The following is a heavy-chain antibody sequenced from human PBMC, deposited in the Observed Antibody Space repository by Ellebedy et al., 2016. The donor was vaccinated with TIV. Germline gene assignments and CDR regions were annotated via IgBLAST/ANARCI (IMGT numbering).Heavy chain of an antibody. D-gene: IGHD6-19*01. J-gene: IGHJ4*02. CDR2: INPSGGST. Sequence: AASVKVSCKASGYTFTGYYMHWVRQAPGQGLEWMGMINPSGGSTTYAQKLQGRVTMTRDTSTSTVYMELRSLRSADTAVYYCARARSSGWLNTPDHWGQGSLVTVSS. CDR1: GYTFTGYY. V-gene: IGHV1-46*04. CDR3: ARARSSGWLNTPDH.